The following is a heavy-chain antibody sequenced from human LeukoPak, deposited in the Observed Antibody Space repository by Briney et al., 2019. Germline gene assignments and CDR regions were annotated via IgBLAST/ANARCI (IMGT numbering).Heavy chain of an antibody. J-gene: IGHJ6*03. D-gene: IGHD6-13*01. CDR1: GFTFSSYE. CDR3: ARRTHIAAAVYYYYMDV. V-gene: IGHV3-48*03. Sequence: PGGSLRLSCAASGFTFSSYEMNWVRQAPGKGLEWVSYISSSGSTIYYADSVKGRFTISRDNAKNSLYLQMNSLRAEDTAVYYCARRTHIAAAVYYYYMDVWGKGTTVTVSS. CDR2: ISSSGSTI.